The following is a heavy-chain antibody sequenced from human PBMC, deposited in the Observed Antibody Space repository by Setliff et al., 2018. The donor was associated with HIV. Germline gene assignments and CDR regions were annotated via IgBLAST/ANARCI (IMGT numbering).Heavy chain of an antibody. CDR2: ISYDGGLK. J-gene: IGHJ3*02. Sequence: GGSLRLSCSASGFSINTYALHWVRQAPGKGLEWVALISYDGGLKFYADSVQGRFTVSRDNSKNTVYLQMNSLRAEDTAVYYCASSNVVVVTASVSDAFDIWGQGTMVTVSS. V-gene: IGHV3-30*07. D-gene: IGHD2-21*02. CDR3: ASSNVVVVTASVSDAFDI. CDR1: GFSINTYA.